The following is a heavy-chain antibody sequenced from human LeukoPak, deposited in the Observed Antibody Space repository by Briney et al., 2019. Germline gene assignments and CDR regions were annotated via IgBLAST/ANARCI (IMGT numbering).Heavy chain of an antibody. CDR3: AREKLSGAFDI. D-gene: IGHD1-1*01. CDR2: IYHSGST. CDR1: GGSISSGGYS. V-gene: IGHV4-30-2*01. J-gene: IGHJ3*02. Sequence: PSETLSLTCAVSGGSISSGGYSWSWIRQPPGKGLEWIGYIYHSGSTYYNPSLKSRVTISVDRSKNQFSLKLSSVTAADTAVYYCAREKLSGAFDIWGQGTMVTVSS.